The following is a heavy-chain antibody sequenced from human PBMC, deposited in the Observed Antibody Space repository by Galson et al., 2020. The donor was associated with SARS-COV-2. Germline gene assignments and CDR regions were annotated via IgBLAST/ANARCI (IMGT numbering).Heavy chain of an antibody. CDR1: GYTFTSYG. Sequence: ASVKVSCKASGYTFTSYGISWVRQAPGQGLEWMGWISAYNGNTTYAQKLQGRVTMTTDTSTSTAYMELRSLRSDDTAVYYCARDLLHDDIVVVPAAHTPDYWGQGTLVTVSS. V-gene: IGHV1-18*01. CDR2: ISAYNGNT. CDR3: ARDLLHDDIVVVPAAHTPDY. J-gene: IGHJ4*02. D-gene: IGHD2-2*01.